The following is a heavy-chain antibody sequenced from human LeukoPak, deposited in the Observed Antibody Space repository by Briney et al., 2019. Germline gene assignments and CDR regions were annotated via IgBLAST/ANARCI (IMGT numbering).Heavy chain of an antibody. CDR3: ARSPYSGYDFDY. Sequence: SVTVSCTASGDTFSSYAISWVRQAPGQGLEWMGGIIPIFGTANYAQKFQGRVTITADESTSTAYMELSSLRSEDTAVYYCARSPYSGYDFDYWGQGTLVTVSS. V-gene: IGHV1-69*13. D-gene: IGHD5-12*01. J-gene: IGHJ4*02. CDR2: IIPIFGTA. CDR1: GDTFSSYA.